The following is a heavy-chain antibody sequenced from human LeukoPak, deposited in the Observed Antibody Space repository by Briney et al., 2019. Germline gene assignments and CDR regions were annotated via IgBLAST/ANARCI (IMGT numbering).Heavy chain of an antibody. V-gene: IGHV1-46*01. CDR3: ARDASVYYDFWSGYSNYYYYYMDV. CDR2: INPSGGST. D-gene: IGHD3-3*01. Sequence: GASVKVSCKASGYTFTSYYMHWVRQAPGQGLEWMGIINPSGGSTSYAQKFQGKVTMTRGMSTSTDYMELSRLRSDDTAVYYCARDASVYYDFWSGYSNYYYYYMDVWGKGTTVTVSS. CDR1: GYTFTSYY. J-gene: IGHJ6*03.